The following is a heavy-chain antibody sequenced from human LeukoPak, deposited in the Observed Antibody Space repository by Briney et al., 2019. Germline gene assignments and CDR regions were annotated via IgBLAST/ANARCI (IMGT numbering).Heavy chain of an antibody. CDR2: IIPVFGTP. Sequence: SVKVSCKTSGGTFSNSGISWVRLAPGQGPEWMGGIIPVFGTPKYAQKFQGRLTITADRSTTTAYMELSSLTSDDTAVYYCARERLARFPYFDYWGQGTLVAVSS. CDR1: GGTFSNSG. J-gene: IGHJ4*02. V-gene: IGHV1-69*06. CDR3: ARERLARFPYFDY. D-gene: IGHD3-3*01.